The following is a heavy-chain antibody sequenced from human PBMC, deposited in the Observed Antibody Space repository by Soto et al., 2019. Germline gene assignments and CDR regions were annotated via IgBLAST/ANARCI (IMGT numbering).Heavy chain of an antibody. V-gene: IGHV3-23*01. CDR3: ASEGAVGLFDY. CDR1: GFTFSTYT. J-gene: IGHJ4*02. D-gene: IGHD6-19*01. Sequence: EVQILESGGGLIQPGESLRLSCAASGFTFSTYTMSWVRQAPEKGLEWVSSISASGGSTYYADSVKGRFTIFRDNSNNTLFLHMRRLRADDADVYYCASEGAVGLFDYWGQGTLVTVSS. CDR2: ISASGGST.